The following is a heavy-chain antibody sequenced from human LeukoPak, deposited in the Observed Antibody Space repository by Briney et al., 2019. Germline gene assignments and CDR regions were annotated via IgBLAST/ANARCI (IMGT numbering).Heavy chain of an antibody. CDR2: IYHSGST. CDR3: ARGEYQLPSPFDY. J-gene: IGHJ4*02. Sequence: SQTLSLTCTVSGGSISSGGYYWSWIRQPPGKGLEWIGYIYHSGSTYYNPSLKSRVTISVDRSKNQFSLKLSSVTAADTAVYYCARGEYQLPSPFDYWGQGTLVTISS. D-gene: IGHD2-2*01. CDR1: GGSISSGGYY. V-gene: IGHV4-30-2*01.